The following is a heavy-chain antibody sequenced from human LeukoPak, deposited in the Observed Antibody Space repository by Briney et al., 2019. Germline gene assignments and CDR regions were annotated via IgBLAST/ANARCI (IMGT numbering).Heavy chain of an antibody. Sequence: GGSLRLSCAASGFTFSNFEMNWVRQAPGMGLEWVSFISRTSNIIDYNESVKGRFIVSRDNAKNSVYLQMNSLRAGDTAVYYCVREIESSTSWSHGGSWLDSWGQGTLVTVSS. CDR3: VREIESSTSWSHGGSWLDS. J-gene: IGHJ5*01. D-gene: IGHD1-26*01. CDR2: ISRTSNII. CDR1: GFTFSNFE. V-gene: IGHV3-48*03.